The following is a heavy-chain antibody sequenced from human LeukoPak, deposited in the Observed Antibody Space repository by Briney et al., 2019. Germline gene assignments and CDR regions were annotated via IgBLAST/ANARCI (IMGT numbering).Heavy chain of an antibody. V-gene: IGHV4-59*01. CDR1: GGSISSYY. Sequence: SETLSLTCTVSGGSISSYYWSWIRQPPGKGLEWIGYIYYSGSTNYNPSLKSRVTISVDTSKNQSSLKLSSVTAADTAVYYCARFNCSSTSCYGDYYYYGMDVWGKGTTVTVSS. CDR3: ARFNCSSTSCYGDYYYYGMDV. J-gene: IGHJ6*04. CDR2: IYYSGST. D-gene: IGHD2-2*01.